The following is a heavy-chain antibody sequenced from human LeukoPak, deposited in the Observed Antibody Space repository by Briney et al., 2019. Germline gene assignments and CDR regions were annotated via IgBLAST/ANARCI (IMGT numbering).Heavy chain of an antibody. D-gene: IGHD6-19*01. CDR1: GFTVSSNY. J-gene: IGHJ4*02. Sequence: PGGSLRLSCAASGFTVSSNYMSWVRQGPGKGLECVSVISNDGDTYYADSVKGRFTISRDTSKNTVSHQMNSLKAEDTAVYYCAGDKTTGGWYEFDYWGQGTLVTVSS. CDR3: AGDKTTGGWYEFDY. V-gene: IGHV3-53*01. CDR2: ISNDGDT.